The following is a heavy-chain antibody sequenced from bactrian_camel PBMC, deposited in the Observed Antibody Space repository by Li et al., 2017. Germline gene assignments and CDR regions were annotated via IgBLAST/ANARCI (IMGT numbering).Heavy chain of an antibody. Sequence: HVQLVESGGGSVEAGGSLRLSCAASGYTDSRYCMDWFRQAPGKEREGVAAIASDGSTSYADSVKGRFTISKDNAKNTLYLQMNSLKPEDSAMYYCAAARGGGPVAAGTGTCRWPVHYWGQGTQVTVS. CDR1: GYTDSRYC. CDR2: IASDGST. V-gene: IGHV3S26*01. J-gene: IGHJ4*01. D-gene: IGHD6*01. CDR3: AAARGGGPVAAGTGTCRWPVHY.